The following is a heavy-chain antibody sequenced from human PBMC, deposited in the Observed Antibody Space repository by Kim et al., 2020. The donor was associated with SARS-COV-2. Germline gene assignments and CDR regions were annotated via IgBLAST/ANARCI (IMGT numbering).Heavy chain of an antibody. J-gene: IGHJ4*02. CDR1: GYSFTSYW. CDR2: IYPGDSDT. Sequence: GESLKISCKGSGYSFTSYWIGWVRQMPGKGLEWMGIIYPGDSDTRYSPSFQGQVTIPADKSISTAYLQWSSLKASDTAMYYCARLNPGGYSTTCGGFDYWGQGTLVTVSS. V-gene: IGHV5-51*01. CDR3: ARLNPGGYSTTCGGFDY. D-gene: IGHD2-15*01.